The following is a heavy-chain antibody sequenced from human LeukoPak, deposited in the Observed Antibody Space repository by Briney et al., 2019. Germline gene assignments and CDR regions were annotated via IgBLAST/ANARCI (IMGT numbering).Heavy chain of an antibody. CDR3: ARDSGSGNNDY. J-gene: IGHJ4*02. CDR1: GYTFTSYA. V-gene: IGHV1-3*01. CDR2: IDGGNGNT. D-gene: IGHD1-26*01. Sequence: ASVKVSCKASGYTFTSYAIFWVRQAPGQRPEWMGRIDGGNGNTRYSQKFQGRVTITRDTSASTAYMELSSLRSEDTAVYYCARDSGSGNNDYWGQGTLVTVSS.